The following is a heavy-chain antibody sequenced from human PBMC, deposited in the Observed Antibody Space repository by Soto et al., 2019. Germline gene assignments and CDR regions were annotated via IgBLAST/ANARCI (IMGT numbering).Heavy chain of an antibody. Sequence: GGSLRLSCAASGFTFSSYAMGWVRQGPGKGLEWVAVVSSGGSTHYADSVRGRFTISRDNSKNTLSLQMNSLTAEDTAVYFCAKRRGAGGHFDYWGQGALVTVSS. D-gene: IGHD2-15*01. CDR3: AKRRGAGGHFDY. CDR2: VSSGGST. V-gene: IGHV3-23*01. CDR1: GFTFSSYA. J-gene: IGHJ4*02.